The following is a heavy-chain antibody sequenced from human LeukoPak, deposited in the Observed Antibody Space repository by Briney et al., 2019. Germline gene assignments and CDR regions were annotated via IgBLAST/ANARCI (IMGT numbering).Heavy chain of an antibody. J-gene: IGHJ4*02. CDR1: GYTFTTYL. CDR3: ARTTSLTASGYDY. Sequence: ASVKVSCKPSGYTFTTYLINWVRQATGQGLEWLGWMNPYSGDRGYAQKLQGRLSITSDTSISTAYMELGSLRSDDTAVYFCARTTSLTASGYDYWGQGTLVTVSS. CDR2: MNPYSGDR. D-gene: IGHD4-17*01. V-gene: IGHV1-8*03.